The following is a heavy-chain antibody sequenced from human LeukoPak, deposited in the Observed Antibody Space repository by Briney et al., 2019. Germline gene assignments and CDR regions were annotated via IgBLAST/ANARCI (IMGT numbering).Heavy chain of an antibody. V-gene: IGHV4-4*07. CDR2: IYTSGNT. CDR3: ARDRSVVVPDAISAWFDP. Sequence: SETLSLTCTVSGGSISSHYWSWIRPPAGEGLEWIGRIYTSGNTNYHPSLKSRATMSVDTSKNQFSQKLSSVTPADSAVYYCARDRSVVVPDAISAWFDPWGQGTLVTVSS. J-gene: IGHJ5*02. CDR1: GGSISSHY. D-gene: IGHD2-2*01.